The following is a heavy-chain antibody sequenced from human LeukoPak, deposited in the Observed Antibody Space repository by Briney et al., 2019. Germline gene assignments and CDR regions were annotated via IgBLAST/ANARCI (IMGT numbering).Heavy chain of an antibody. CDR1: GLTFSTNA. D-gene: IGHD4/OR15-4a*01. V-gene: IGHV3-30*01. CDR3: ARDGANDLFKGGAYFLD. CDR2: ISFDGHSD. Sequence: GGSLRLSCAASGLTFSTNAMHWLRQAPGKALEGMANISFDGHSDTYEDPVEGRFTISRDNSKNTLYLQMNSLRNDDTAVYYCARDGANDLFKGGAYFLDWGQGALVTVSS. J-gene: IGHJ1*01.